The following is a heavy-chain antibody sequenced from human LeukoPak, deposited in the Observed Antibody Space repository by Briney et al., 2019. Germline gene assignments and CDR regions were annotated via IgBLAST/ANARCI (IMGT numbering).Heavy chain of an antibody. Sequence: GGSLRLSCAASGFPFSSYAMSWVRQAPGKGLERVSSIIRSGGVTYYADSVKGRFTISRDNSKNTVYLQMDSLRAEDSAVYYWAKNAGYSYGLYYFDYWGQGTLVTVSS. V-gene: IGHV3-23*01. D-gene: IGHD5-18*01. CDR3: AKNAGYSYGLYYFDY. J-gene: IGHJ4*02. CDR1: GFPFSSYA. CDR2: IIRSGGVT.